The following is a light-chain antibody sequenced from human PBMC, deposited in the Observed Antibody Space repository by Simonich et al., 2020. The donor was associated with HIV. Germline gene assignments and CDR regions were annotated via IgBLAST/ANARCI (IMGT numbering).Light chain of an antibody. CDR1: QGIRFY. V-gene: IGKV1-27*01. Sequence: DIQMTQSPSTLSASVGDRVTITCRASQGIRFYLAWYQQKPGKVPKLLINAASNLQSGVPSRFSGSGSGTDFTITISSLQPEDVATYYCQNYNSAPITFGQGTRLEIK. J-gene: IGKJ5*01. CDR2: AAS. CDR3: QNYNSAPIT.